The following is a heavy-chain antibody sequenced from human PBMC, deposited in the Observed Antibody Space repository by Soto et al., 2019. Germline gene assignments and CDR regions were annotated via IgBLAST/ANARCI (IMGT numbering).Heavy chain of an antibody. CDR1: GFTFSSYA. Sequence: QVQLVESGGGVVQPGRSLRLSCAASGFTFSSYAMHRVRQAPGKGLEWVAVISYDGSNKYYADSVKGRFTISRDNSKNTLYLQMNSLRAEDTAVYYCARDGGGMFTVTTGDYWGQGTLVTVSS. V-gene: IGHV3-30-3*01. CDR3: ARDGGGMFTVTTGDY. D-gene: IGHD4-17*01. CDR2: ISYDGSNK. J-gene: IGHJ4*02.